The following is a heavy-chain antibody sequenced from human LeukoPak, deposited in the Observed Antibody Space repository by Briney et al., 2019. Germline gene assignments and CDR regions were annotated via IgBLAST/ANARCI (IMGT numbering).Heavy chain of an antibody. D-gene: IGHD6-6*01. Sequence: ASVKVSCKASGYTFTNYDINWVRQATGQGLEWMGWMNPNNNNTGYAQKFQGRVTMTRNTSISTAYMELSSLRSEDTAVYYCARGSSSVPYYFDYWGQGTLVTVSS. J-gene: IGHJ4*02. CDR3: ARGSSSVPYYFDY. CDR2: MNPNNNNT. CDR1: GYTFTNYD. V-gene: IGHV1-8*01.